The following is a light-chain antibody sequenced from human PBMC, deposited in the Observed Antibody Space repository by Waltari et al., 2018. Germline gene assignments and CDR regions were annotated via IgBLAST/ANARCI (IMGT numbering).Light chain of an antibody. CDR1: SSDVGGYDY. CDR3: SAYTGSNTFPWV. Sequence: QSALTQPPSASGSPGQSVTISCTGTSSDVGGYDYVSWYQQHPGKAPKLKISEFNMRPPGFPDRFSASKSGNTASLTVSGLQAEDEADYYCSAYTGSNTFPWVFGGWTKLTVL. CDR2: EFN. J-gene: IGLJ3*02. V-gene: IGLV2-8*01.